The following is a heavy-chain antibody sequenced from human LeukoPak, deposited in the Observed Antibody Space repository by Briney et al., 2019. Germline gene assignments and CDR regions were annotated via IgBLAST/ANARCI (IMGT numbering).Heavy chain of an antibody. CDR1: GYTFTSYY. D-gene: IGHD4-23*01. CDR3: ARGPPNYGGFDY. V-gene: IGHV1-46*01. J-gene: IGHJ4*02. Sequence: ASVKVSCKTSGYTFTSYYIHWVRQAPGQGLEWMGLINSSGGRTSYAQKFQGRVTMARDTSTGTVYMKLSSLRSEDTAVYYCARGPPNYGGFDYWGQGTLVTVSS. CDR2: INSSGGRT.